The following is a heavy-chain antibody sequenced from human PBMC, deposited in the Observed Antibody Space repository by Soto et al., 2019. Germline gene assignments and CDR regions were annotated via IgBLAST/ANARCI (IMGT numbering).Heavy chain of an antibody. J-gene: IGHJ6*02. D-gene: IGHD2-15*01. CDR2: IIPIFGTA. Sequence: QVQLVQSGAEVKKPGSSVKVSCKASGGTFSSYAISWVRQAPGQGLEXMGGIIPIFGTANYAQKFQGRVTITADKSTSTAYMELSSLRSEDTAVYYCARGYCSGGSCYGARYYYGMDVWGQGTTVTVSS. CDR3: ARGYCSGGSCYGARYYYGMDV. CDR1: GGTFSSYA. V-gene: IGHV1-69*06.